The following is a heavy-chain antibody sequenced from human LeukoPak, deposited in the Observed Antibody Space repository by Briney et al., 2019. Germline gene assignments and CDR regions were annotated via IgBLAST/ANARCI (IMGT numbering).Heavy chain of an antibody. Sequence: SETLSLTYTVSGGSISSYYWSWIRQPPGKGLEWIGYIYYSGSTNYNPSLKSRVTISVDTSKNQFSLKLSSVTAADTAVYYCAKVSHQGTWFGYWGQGTLVTVSS. J-gene: IGHJ4*02. D-gene: IGHD3-10*01. CDR2: IYYSGST. V-gene: IGHV4-59*01. CDR1: GGSISSYY. CDR3: AKVSHQGTWFGY.